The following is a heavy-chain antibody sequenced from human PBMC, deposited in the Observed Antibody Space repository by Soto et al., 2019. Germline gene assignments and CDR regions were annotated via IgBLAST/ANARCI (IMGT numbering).Heavy chain of an antibody. D-gene: IGHD6-19*01. CDR3: ASPVLGQYSSGNEHFDY. Sequence: PGGSLRLSCAASGFTFSKYWMHWVRQAPGKGLVWVAVISYDGSNKYYADSVKGRFTISRDNSKNTLYLQMNSLRAEDTAVYYCASPVLGQYSSGNEHFDYWGQGTLVTVSS. CDR1: GFTFSKYW. CDR2: ISYDGSNK. V-gene: IGHV3-30-3*01. J-gene: IGHJ4*02.